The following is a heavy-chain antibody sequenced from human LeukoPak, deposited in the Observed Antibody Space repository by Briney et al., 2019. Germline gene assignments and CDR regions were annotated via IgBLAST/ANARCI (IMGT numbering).Heavy chain of an antibody. Sequence: RGSLRLSCATSGLNFTYAWMSWVRQAPGKGLEWVGRLKSIPDGGTTDYAAPVKGRFNISRDDSRNTLYLQMNSLKTEDTGLYYCQFFFLGYSEDYWGQGSLVAVTS. CDR1: GLNFTYAW. D-gene: IGHD3-22*01. J-gene: IGHJ4*02. CDR3: QFFFLGYSEDY. V-gene: IGHV3-15*01. CDR2: LKSIPDGGTT.